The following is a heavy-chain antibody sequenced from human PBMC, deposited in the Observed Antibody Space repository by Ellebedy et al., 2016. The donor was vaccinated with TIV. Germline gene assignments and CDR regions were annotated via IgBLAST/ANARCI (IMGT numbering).Heavy chain of an antibody. D-gene: IGHD3-10*02. CDR1: GFVFKSYS. V-gene: IGHV3-21*01. Sequence: GGSLRLSXAASGFVFKSYSMNWVRQAPGKGLEWVASISDRSSKRFYSDSVKGRFIISRDDATSSLFLEMNTLRVEDTAVYYCARPMFYYHYYMDVWGKGTTVIV. CDR3: ARPMFYYHYYMDV. J-gene: IGHJ6*03. CDR2: ISDRSSKR.